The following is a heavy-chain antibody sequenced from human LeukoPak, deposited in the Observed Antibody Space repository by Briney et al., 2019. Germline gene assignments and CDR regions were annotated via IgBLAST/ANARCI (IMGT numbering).Heavy chain of an antibody. CDR2: INPKSGGT. V-gene: IGHV1-2*02. CDR3: AKGAGGNSFDY. J-gene: IGHJ4*02. D-gene: IGHD4-23*01. Sequence: VASVKVSCKASTYTFTDYYVHWVRQAPGQGLEWMAWINPKSGGTKSAQKFQGRVTVTSDTSTSTAYMELSRPTADDTAVYYCAKGAGGNSFDYWGQGTLVTVSS. CDR1: TYTFTDYY.